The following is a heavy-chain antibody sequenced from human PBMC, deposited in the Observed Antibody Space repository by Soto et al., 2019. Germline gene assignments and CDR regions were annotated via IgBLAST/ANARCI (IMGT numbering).Heavy chain of an antibody. CDR3: AREQYNWKL. J-gene: IGHJ4*02. D-gene: IGHD1-20*01. CDR1: GGSFSGYY. V-gene: IGHV4-34*01. Sequence: SETLSLTCAVYGGSFSGYYWSWIRQPPGKGLEWIGEINHSGSTNYNPSLKSRVTISVDTSKNQFSLRLRSVTAADTAVYYCAREQYNWKLWGQGTLVTVSS. CDR2: INHSGST.